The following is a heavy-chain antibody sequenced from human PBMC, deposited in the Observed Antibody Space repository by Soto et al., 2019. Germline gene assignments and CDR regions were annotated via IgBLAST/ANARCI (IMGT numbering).Heavy chain of an antibody. Sequence: QVQLVESGGGVVQPGRSLRLSCAASGFTFSSYGMHWVRQAPGKGLEWVAVISYDGSNKYYADSVKGRFTISRDNSKNTLYLQMNSLRAEDTAVYYCAKNLGGSYYYWGQGTLVIVSS. CDR2: ISYDGSNK. D-gene: IGHD1-26*01. V-gene: IGHV3-30*18. J-gene: IGHJ4*02. CDR3: AKNLGGSYYY. CDR1: GFTFSSYG.